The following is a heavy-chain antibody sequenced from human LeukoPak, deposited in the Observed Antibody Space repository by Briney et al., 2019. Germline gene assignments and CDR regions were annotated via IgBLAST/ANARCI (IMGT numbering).Heavy chain of an antibody. D-gene: IGHD3-10*01. CDR1: GFSFSSYS. CDR2: ISSRGTYK. Sequence: GGSLRLSCAASGFSFSSYSLNWVRQAPGKGLEWVSSISSRGTYKNSADSLKGRFTISRDNAKNSLFLQMNTLRVEDTAVYYCAKDQRSFYDGSGYFDSWGQGTLVTVSS. J-gene: IGHJ4*02. CDR3: AKDQRSFYDGSGYFDS. V-gene: IGHV3-21*01.